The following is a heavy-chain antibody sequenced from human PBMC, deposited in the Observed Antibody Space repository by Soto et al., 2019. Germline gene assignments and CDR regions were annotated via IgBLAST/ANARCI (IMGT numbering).Heavy chain of an antibody. CDR2: IIPIFGTA. CDR1: GGTFSSYA. J-gene: IGHJ2*01. Sequence: SVKVSCKASGGTFSSYAISWVRQAPGQGLEWMGGIIPIFGTANYAQKFQGRVTITADESTSTAYMGLSSLRSEDTAVYYCASSGSYWYFDLWGRGTLVTVSS. V-gene: IGHV1-69*13. D-gene: IGHD3-10*01. CDR3: ASSGSYWYFDL.